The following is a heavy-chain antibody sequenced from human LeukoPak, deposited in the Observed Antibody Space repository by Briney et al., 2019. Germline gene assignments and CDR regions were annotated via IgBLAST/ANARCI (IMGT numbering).Heavy chain of an antibody. V-gene: IGHV3-23*01. Sequence: GGSLRLSCAASGFTFSNYALSWVRQAPGKGLEWVSLISGSGGQKDYADSVKGRFTISRDNSRNTLNLQMNSLKAEDTAVYYCAKDGGFIVVVPAASFDPWGQGTLVTVSS. CDR1: GFTFSNYA. CDR3: AKDGGFIVVVPAASFDP. CDR2: ISGSGGQK. D-gene: IGHD2-2*01. J-gene: IGHJ5*02.